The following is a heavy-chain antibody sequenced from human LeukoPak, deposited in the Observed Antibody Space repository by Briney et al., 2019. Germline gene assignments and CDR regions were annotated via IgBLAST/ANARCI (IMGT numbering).Heavy chain of an antibody. CDR2: INPSGGST. CDR3: ARTVGPYYYYMDV. D-gene: IGHD1-26*01. J-gene: IGHJ6*03. V-gene: IGHV1-46*01. Sequence: GASVKVSCKASEYTYTSYDMHWVRQSPGQGLEWMGIINPSGGSTSYAQKFQGRVTMTRDTSTSTVYMELSSLRSEDTAVYYCARTVGPYYYYMDVWGKGTTVTVSS. CDR1: EYTYTSYD.